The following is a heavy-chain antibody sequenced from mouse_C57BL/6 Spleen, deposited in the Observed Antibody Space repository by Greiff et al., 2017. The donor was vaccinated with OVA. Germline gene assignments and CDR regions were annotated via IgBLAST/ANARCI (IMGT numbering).Heavy chain of an antibody. CDR2: IDPSDSYT. V-gene: IGHV1-50*01. J-gene: IGHJ4*01. CDR1: GYTFTSYW. D-gene: IGHD2-5*01. Sequence: QVQLQQPGAELVKPGASVKLSCKASGYTFTSYWLQWVKQRPGQGLEWIGEIDPSDSYTNYNQKFKGKATLTVDTSSSTAYMQLSSLTPEDSAVYYCARGASYYSNPWGAMDYWGQGTSVTVSS. CDR3: ARGASYYSNPWGAMDY.